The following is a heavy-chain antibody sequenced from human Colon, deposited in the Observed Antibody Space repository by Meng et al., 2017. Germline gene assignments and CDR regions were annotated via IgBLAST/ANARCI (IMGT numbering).Heavy chain of an antibody. CDR2: ISYDGSNK. CDR1: GLTIISNT. Sequence: GGGVAHPGRSLRPSCASSGLTIISNTMHWVRPATGKGLEWVAVISYDGSNKYYADSVKGRFTISRDNSKNTLYLQMNSLRDEDTAVYYCATKAVAGIDDFDYWGQGTLVTVSS. J-gene: IGHJ4*02. V-gene: IGHV3-30*01. D-gene: IGHD6-19*01. CDR3: ATKAVAGIDDFDY.